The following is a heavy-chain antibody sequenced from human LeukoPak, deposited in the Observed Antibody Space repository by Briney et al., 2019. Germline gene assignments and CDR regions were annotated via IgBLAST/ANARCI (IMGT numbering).Heavy chain of an antibody. CDR1: GYTFTSYG. V-gene: IGHV1-18*01. CDR2: ISAYNGNT. CDR3: ATGRYDSSGYYYPAFDI. D-gene: IGHD3-22*01. Sequence: ASVKVSCKASGYTFTSYGISWVRQAPGQGLEWMGWISAYNGNTNYAQKLQGRVTMTEDTSTDTAYMELSSLRSEDTAVYYCATGRYDSSGYYYPAFDIWGQGTMVTVSS. J-gene: IGHJ3*02.